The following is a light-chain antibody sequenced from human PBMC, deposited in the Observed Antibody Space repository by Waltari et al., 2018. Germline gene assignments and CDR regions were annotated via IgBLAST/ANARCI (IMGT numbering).Light chain of an antibody. CDR2: TPN. CDR3: AAWDVSLNGLV. J-gene: IGLJ3*02. CDR1: SSNIGSNT. Sequence: QSVLTQPPSASGTPGQRITIPCSGGSSNIGSNTVSWYQQLPGTAPKLLIYTPNQRPSGVPDRFSGSKSGTSASLAISGLQSEDEGNYYCAAWDVSLNGLVFGGGTKLTVL. V-gene: IGLV1-44*01.